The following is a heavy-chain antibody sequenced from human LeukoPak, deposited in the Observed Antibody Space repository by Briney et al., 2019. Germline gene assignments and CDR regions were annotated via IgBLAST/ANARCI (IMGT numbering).Heavy chain of an antibody. CDR1: GFTFRTCW. CDR3: ARAPREWLFGYYFDY. V-gene: IGHV3-7*01. CDR2: PKYDGNEK. J-gene: IGHJ4*02. D-gene: IGHD3-3*01. Sequence: WGSLRLHCEASGFTFRTCWMSWVRQAPGKGQEWGANPKYDGNEKYEEYSVYGRFTISRDNDKNSLYLQMNSLRAEDTAVYYCARAPREWLFGYYFDYWGQGTLVTVAS.